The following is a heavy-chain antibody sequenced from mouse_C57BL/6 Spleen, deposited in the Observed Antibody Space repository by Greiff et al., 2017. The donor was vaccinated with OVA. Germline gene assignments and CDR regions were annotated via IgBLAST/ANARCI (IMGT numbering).Heavy chain of an antibody. CDR2: INPYNGGT. V-gene: IGHV1-19*01. Sequence: VQLQQSGPVLVKPGASVKMSCKASGYTFTDYYMNWVKQSHGKSLEWIGVINPYNGGTSYNQKFKGKATLTVDKSSSTAYMELNSLTSEDSAVYYCARKSIYDGYYGMDYWGKGTSVTVSS. CDR3: ARKSIYDGYYGMDY. D-gene: IGHD2-3*01. J-gene: IGHJ4*01. CDR1: GYTFTDYY.